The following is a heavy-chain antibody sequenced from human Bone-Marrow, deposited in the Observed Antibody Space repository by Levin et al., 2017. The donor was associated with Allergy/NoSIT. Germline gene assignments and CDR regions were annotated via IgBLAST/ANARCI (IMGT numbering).Heavy chain of an antibody. CDR1: GFTFSSYG. Sequence: GGSLRLSCAASGFTFSSYGMHWVRQAPGKGLEWVAVIWYDGSNKYYADSVKGRFTISRDNSKNTLYLQMNSLRAEDTAVYYCARASDSKNYYYYYGMDVWGQGTTVTVSS. V-gene: IGHV3-33*01. J-gene: IGHJ6*02. D-gene: IGHD3-22*01. CDR2: IWYDGSNK. CDR3: ARASDSKNYYYYYGMDV.